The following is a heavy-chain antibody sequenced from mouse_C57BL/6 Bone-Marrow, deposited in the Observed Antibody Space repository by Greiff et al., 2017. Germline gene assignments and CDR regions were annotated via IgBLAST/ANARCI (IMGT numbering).Heavy chain of an antibody. Sequence: VQLQQPGAELVKPGASVKLSCKASGYTFTSYWMHWVKQRPGQGLEWIGMIHPNSGSTNYNENFKSKATLTVDKSSSTAYMQLSSLTSEDSAVYYGARAANGRGRYVDYWGRGTTLTVSS. CDR2: IHPNSGST. V-gene: IGHV1-64*01. CDR1: GYTFTSYW. J-gene: IGHJ2*01. CDR3: ARAANGRGRYVDY. D-gene: IGHD6-1*01.